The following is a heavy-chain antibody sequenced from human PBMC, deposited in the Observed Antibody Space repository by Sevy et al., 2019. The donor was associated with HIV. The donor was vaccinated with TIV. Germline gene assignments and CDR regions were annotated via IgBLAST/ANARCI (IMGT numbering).Heavy chain of an antibody. Sequence: ASVKVSCKASGYTFTSYGISWVRQAPGQGLEWMGWISAYNGNTNYAQKLQGRVTMTTDTSTSTAYMELRSLRSDDTAVYYCARNPRGGLYSGSWPPGHWFDPWGQGTLVTVSS. V-gene: IGHV1-18*04. CDR2: ISAYNGNT. CDR3: ARNPRGGLYSGSWPPGHWFDP. CDR1: GYTFTSYG. J-gene: IGHJ5*02. D-gene: IGHD6-13*01.